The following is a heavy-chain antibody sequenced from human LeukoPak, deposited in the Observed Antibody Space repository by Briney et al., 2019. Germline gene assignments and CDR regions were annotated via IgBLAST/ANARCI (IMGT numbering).Heavy chain of an antibody. Sequence: QPGRSLRLSCAASGFTFSSYAMHWVRQAPGKGLEWVAVISYDGSNKYYADSVKGRFTISRDNSKNTLYLQMNSLRAEDTAVYYCARENYGSGSHYFDYWGQGTLVTVSS. J-gene: IGHJ4*02. CDR1: GFTFSSYA. CDR3: ARENYGSGSHYFDY. V-gene: IGHV3-30-3*01. D-gene: IGHD3-10*01. CDR2: ISYDGSNK.